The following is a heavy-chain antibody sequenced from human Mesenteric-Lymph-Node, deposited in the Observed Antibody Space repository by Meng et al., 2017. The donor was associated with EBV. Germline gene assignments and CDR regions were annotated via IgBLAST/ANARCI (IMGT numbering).Heavy chain of an antibody. CDR1: GGSFSGYS. D-gene: IGHD2-2*01. CDR2: IHHSETA. J-gene: IGHJ5*02. CDR3: ARQGYCRTTTCSTWFDP. Sequence: QGQLQQWGAVLLEPSETLSLTCVLYGGSFSGYSWNWIRQAPGKGLEWIGKIHHSETADYNPSLEDRVIISADTSKNQFSLKLTSVTAADTAVYYCARQGYCRTTTCSTWFDPWGQGTLVTVSS. V-gene: IGHV4-34*01.